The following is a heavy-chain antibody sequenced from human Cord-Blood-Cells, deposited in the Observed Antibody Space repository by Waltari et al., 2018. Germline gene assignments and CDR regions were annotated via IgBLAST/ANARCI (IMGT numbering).Heavy chain of an antibody. CDR2: MNPNSGNT. CDR3: ARGRVYDY. V-gene: IGHV1-8*03. CDR1: GYTFTRYD. J-gene: IGHJ4*02. Sequence: QVQLVPSGAEVKKPGASVKVSFKASGYTFTRYDLNGVRQATGQGLEWMGWMNPNSGNTGYAQKFQGRVTITGNTSISTAYMELSSLRSEDTAVYYCARGRVYDYWGQGTLVTVSS. D-gene: IGHD6-13*01.